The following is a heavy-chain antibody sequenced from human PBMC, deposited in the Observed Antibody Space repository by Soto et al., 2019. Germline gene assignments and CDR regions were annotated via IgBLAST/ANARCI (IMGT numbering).Heavy chain of an antibody. D-gene: IGHD3-22*01. CDR1: GGSVRSGSYY. CDR2: IYQSGTT. Sequence: LSLTCSVSGGSVRSGSYYWTWIRQPPGKGLEWIGYIYQSGTTNYNASLKSRVTISIDTSKNQFFLKLNSVTAADTAVYYCARDSSGRHDYWGQGTLVTVSS. CDR3: ARDSSGRHDY. J-gene: IGHJ4*02. V-gene: IGHV4-61*01.